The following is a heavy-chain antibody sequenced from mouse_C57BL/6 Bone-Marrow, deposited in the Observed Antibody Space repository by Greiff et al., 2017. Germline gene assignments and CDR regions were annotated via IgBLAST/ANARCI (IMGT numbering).Heavy chain of an antibody. V-gene: IGHV1-82*01. J-gene: IGHJ4*01. CDR3: AYYDYVDGDAMDY. D-gene: IGHD2-4*01. CDR2: IYPGDGDT. CDR1: GYAFSSSW. Sequence: VQLQQSGPELVKPGASVKISCKASGYAFSSSWMNWVKQRPGKGLEWIGRIYPGDGDTNYNGKFKGKATLTADKSSSTAYMQLSSLTSEDSAVYFCAYYDYVDGDAMDYWGQGTSVTVSS.